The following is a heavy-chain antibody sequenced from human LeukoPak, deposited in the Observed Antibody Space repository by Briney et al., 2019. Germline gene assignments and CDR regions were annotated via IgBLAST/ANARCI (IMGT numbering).Heavy chain of an antibody. J-gene: IGHJ4*02. D-gene: IGHD2-21*01. CDR3: ARGSSAVVRWRAYYFGY. Sequence: GGSLRLSCAASGFTFSNYGMHRGPKAPGKGLERVAVIWYDGRNKCDAESVTGRFTMSRDNSKNTLYLQMNSLRAEDTAVYCCARGSSAVVRWRAYYFGYWGRGTLVTVSS. V-gene: IGHV3-33*01. CDR2: IWYDGRNK. CDR1: GFTFSNYG.